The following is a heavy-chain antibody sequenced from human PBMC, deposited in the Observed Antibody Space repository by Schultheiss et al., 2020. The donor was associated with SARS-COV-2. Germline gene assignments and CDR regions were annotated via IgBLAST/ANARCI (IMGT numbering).Heavy chain of an antibody. CDR2: IYTSGST. CDR3: AREYSSSYYYYYYMDV. J-gene: IGHJ6*03. Sequence: SETLSLTCAVSSGSISSSNWWSWVRQPPGKGLEWIGRIYTSGSTNYNPSLKSRVTISVDTSKNQFSLKLSSVTAADTAVYYCAREYSSSYYYYYYMDVWGKGTTVTVSS. CDR1: SGSISSSNW. D-gene: IGHD6-6*01. V-gene: IGHV4-4*02.